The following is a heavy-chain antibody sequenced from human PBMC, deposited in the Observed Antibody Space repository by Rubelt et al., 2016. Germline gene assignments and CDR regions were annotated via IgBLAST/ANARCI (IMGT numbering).Heavy chain of an antibody. V-gene: IGHV1-2*06. Sequence: QVQLVQSGAEVKKPGASVKVSCKASGYTFTGSYIHWVRQAPGQGLEWMGRINPDSGGTNYAQKFQGRVTMTRDTSISTAYMQLSNLRSDDTAVYYCAVSYNSQWVWGQGTLVTVSS. D-gene: IGHD1-14*01. CDR2: INPDSGGT. CDR1: GYTFTGSY. J-gene: IGHJ4*02. CDR3: AVSYNSQWV.